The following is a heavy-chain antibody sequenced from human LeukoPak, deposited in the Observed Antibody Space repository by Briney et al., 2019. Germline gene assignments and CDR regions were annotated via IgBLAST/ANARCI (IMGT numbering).Heavy chain of an antibody. V-gene: IGHV4-59*12. Sequence: SETLSLTCTVSGGSISSYYWSWIRQPPGKGLEWIGYIYYSGSTNYNPSLKSRVTISVDTSKNQFSLKLSSVTAADTAVYYCARGPTAAVDYWGQGTLVTVSS. J-gene: IGHJ4*02. CDR3: ARGPTAAVDY. CDR1: GGSISSYY. D-gene: IGHD6-13*01. CDR2: IYYSGST.